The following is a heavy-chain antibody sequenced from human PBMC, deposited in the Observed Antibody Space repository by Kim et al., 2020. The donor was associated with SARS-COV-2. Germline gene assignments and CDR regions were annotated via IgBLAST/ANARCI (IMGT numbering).Heavy chain of an antibody. CDR2: INPNTGDT. V-gene: IGHV1-2*02. J-gene: IGHJ4*02. Sequence: ASVKVSCKASGYIFIGYYMHWVRQAPGQGLEWMGWINPNTGDTKYTQKFQGRVTLTRDTSSNTAYMDLSRLRYDDTAVCYCAPAEKEVTLDYWCQGSRVT. CDR3: APAEKEVTLDY. D-gene: IGHD2-15*01. CDR1: GYIFIGYY.